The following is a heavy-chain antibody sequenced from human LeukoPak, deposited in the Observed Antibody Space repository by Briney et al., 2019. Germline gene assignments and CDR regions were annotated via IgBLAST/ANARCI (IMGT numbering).Heavy chain of an antibody. V-gene: IGHV1-8*01. J-gene: IGHJ4*02. CDR3: ARRGYYDSSGQLDY. D-gene: IGHD3-22*01. CDR2: MNPNSGNT. Sequence: ASVKVSCKASGYTFTSYDINWVRQATGQGPEWMGWMNPNSGNTGYAQKFQGRVTMTRNTSISTAYMELTSLRSEDTAVYYCARRGYYDSSGQLDYWGQGTLVTVSS. CDR1: GYTFTSYD.